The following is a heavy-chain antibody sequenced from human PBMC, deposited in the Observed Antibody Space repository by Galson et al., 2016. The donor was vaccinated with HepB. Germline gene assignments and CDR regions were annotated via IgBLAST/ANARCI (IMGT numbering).Heavy chain of an antibody. CDR1: GFKFNVYG. J-gene: IGHJ4*02. CDR2: IWNDGGER. D-gene: IGHD6-19*01. CDR3: GRGGLRAVAGTKGDY. Sequence: SLRLSCAASGFKFNVYGMHWVRQAPGKGLQWVAIIWNDGGERHYADSVKGRVTISRDNSKNILYLQMNSLRVEDTAGYYCGRGGLRAVAGTKGDYWGQGTLVTVSS. V-gene: IGHV3-33*01.